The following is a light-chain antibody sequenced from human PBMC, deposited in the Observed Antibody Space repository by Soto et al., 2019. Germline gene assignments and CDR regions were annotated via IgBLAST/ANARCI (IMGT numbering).Light chain of an antibody. CDR2: KTS. CDR1: QSLNSW. V-gene: IGKV1-5*03. Sequence: DIQMTQSPSTLSASVGDRVSITCRASQSLNSWLAWYQQKPGKAPKLLIYKTSTLESGVPSRFSGSGSGTEFILTISNLQPDDFATYYCQQYNTYSFGQGTKLEIK. J-gene: IGKJ2*01. CDR3: QQYNTYS.